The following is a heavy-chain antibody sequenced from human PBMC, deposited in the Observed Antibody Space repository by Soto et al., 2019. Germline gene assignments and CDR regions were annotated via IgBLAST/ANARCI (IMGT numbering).Heavy chain of an antibody. CDR1: GGSISSGGYS. Sequence: QLQLQDSGSGLVKPSQTLSLTCAVSGGSISSGGYSWSWIRQPPGKGLEWIGYIYHSGSTYYNPSLKSRVTISVDRSKNQFALKLSSVTAADTAVYYCARGIRDGGNSGAFDIWGQGTMVTVSS. V-gene: IGHV4-30-2*01. CDR3: ARGIRDGGNSGAFDI. D-gene: IGHD2-21*02. J-gene: IGHJ3*02. CDR2: IYHSGST.